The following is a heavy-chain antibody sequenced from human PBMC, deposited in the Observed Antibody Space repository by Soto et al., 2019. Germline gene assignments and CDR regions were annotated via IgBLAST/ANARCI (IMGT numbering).Heavy chain of an antibody. CDR3: TRGALKGSGPLASYYSYYYGMHV. CDR1: GGSFSGYY. Sequence: QVQLQQWGAGLLKPSETLSLTCAVYGGSFSGYYWSWIRQPPGKGLEWIGEINHSGSTNYNPSLKRRLTLALPTTKNNSSLQLCSVPAADTAVYYCTRGALKGSGPLASYYSYYYGMHVVGKGTTGTVSS. CDR2: INHSGST. D-gene: IGHD3-10*01. J-gene: IGHJ6*04. V-gene: IGHV4-34*01.